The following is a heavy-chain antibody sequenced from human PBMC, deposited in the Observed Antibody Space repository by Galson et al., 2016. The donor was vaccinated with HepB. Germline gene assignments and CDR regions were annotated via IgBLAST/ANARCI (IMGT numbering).Heavy chain of an antibody. CDR3: AKELWFGEQHT. J-gene: IGHJ4*02. D-gene: IGHD3-10*01. V-gene: IGHV3-23*01. CDR1: VFPFSPYA. CDR2: ISGDGGKT. Sequence: FLRLSCAASVFPFSPYAMRWVRQAPGQGLEWDSDISGDGGKTYYADSVKGRFTISRDNSKTTVYLHMDRLGVEDTGVYYCAKELWFGEQHTGGQGTLVTVSS.